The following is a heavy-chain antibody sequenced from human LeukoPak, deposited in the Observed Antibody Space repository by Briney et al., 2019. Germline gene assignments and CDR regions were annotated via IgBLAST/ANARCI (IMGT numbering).Heavy chain of an antibody. Sequence: NPSETLSLTCAVSGGSITSYYWSWIRQPPGKGLEWIGYVYYSGSTKYNPSLKSRVSISVDTPKNHFSLKLSSVTAADAAVYYCAGTVAGPHWFDSWGQGTQVTVSS. CDR1: GGSITSYY. J-gene: IGHJ5*01. V-gene: IGHV4-59*08. CDR3: AGTVAGPHWFDS. D-gene: IGHD6-13*01. CDR2: VYYSGST.